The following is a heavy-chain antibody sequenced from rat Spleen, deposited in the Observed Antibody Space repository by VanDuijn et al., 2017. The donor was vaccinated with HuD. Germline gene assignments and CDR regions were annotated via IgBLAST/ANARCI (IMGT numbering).Heavy chain of an antibody. CDR1: GLSFSNYD. CDR2: ISTGGGST. D-gene: IGHD1-12*02. CDR3: TTDTFYDGTYYPGGFDY. J-gene: IGHJ2*01. V-gene: IGHV5-27*01. Sequence: EVQLVESGGGLVQPGRSMKLSCAASGLSFSNYDMSWVRQTPTKGLEWVAFISTGGGSTYYRDSVKGRITISRDNAKSTLYLQMDSLRSEDTATYYCTTDTFYDGTYYPGGFDYWGQGVMVTVSS.